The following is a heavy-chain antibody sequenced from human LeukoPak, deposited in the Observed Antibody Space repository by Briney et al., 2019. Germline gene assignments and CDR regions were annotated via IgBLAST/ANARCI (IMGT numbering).Heavy chain of an antibody. D-gene: IGHD3-22*01. J-gene: IGHJ5*02. CDR3: ARVQDSSGYFLNWFDP. CDR2: ISGSGGST. V-gene: IGHV3-23*01. CDR1: GFTFSSYA. Sequence: GGSLRLSCAASGFTFSSYAMSWVRQAPGKGLEWVSAISGSGGSTYYADSVKGRFTISRDNSKNTLYLQMNSLRAEDTAVYYCARVQDSSGYFLNWFDPWGQGTLVTVSS.